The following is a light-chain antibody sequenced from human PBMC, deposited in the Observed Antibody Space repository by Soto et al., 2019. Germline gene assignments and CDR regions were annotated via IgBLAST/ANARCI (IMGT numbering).Light chain of an antibody. CDR1: SSDVGGYNY. V-gene: IGLV2-14*01. CDR2: DVS. CDR3: SSYTSSSTLE. Sequence: QSALTQPASVCGSPGQSITISCTGTSSDVGGYNYVSWYQQHPGKAPKLMIYDVSNRPSGVSNRFSGSKSGNTASLTISGLQAEDEADYYCSSYTSSSTLEFGGGTQLTVL. J-gene: IGLJ2*01.